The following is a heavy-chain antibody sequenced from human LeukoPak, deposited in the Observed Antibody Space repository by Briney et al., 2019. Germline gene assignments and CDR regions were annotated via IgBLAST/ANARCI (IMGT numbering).Heavy chain of an antibody. CDR2: IYTSGST. CDR3: TRDRAGTQSWVEFDL. V-gene: IGHV3-66*03. J-gene: IGHJ5*02. Sequence: PGGSLRLSCEASGFSFSAAWMTWVRQAPGKGLEWVSLIYTSGSTFYADSVMGRFTISRDNSKNTLYLQMNSLRAEDSAVYYCTRDRAGTQSWVEFDLWGQGTLVTVSS. D-gene: IGHD3-10*01. CDR1: GFSFSAAW.